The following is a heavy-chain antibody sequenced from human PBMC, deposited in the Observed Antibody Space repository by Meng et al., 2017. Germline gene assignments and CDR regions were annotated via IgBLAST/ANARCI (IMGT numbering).Heavy chain of an antibody. CDR1: GGSFSGYY. D-gene: IGHD3-10*01. J-gene: IGHJ4*01. CDR3: ARGSRGPTMVRGVVFKV. V-gene: IGHV4-34*01. Sequence: SETLSLTCAVYGGSFSGYYWSWIRQPPGKGLEWIGEINHSGSTNYNPSLKSRVTISVDTSKNQFSLKLSSVTAADTAVYYCARGSRGPTMVRGVVFKVWGQGTQVTVSS. CDR2: INHSGST.